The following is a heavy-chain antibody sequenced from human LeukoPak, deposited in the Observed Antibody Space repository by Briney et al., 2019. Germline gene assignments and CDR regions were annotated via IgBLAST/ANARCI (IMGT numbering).Heavy chain of an antibody. CDR3: AKAPRAVKYYDFWSGPFDY. CDR1: GFTFSSYA. V-gene: IGHV3-23*01. J-gene: IGHJ4*02. CDR2: ISGSGGST. D-gene: IGHD3-3*01. Sequence: PGGSLRLSCAASGFTFSSYAMSWVRQAPGKGLEWVSAISGSGGSTYYADSVKGRFTISRDNSKNTLYLQMNSLRAEDTAVYYCAKAPRAVKYYDFWSGPFDYWGQGTLVTVSS.